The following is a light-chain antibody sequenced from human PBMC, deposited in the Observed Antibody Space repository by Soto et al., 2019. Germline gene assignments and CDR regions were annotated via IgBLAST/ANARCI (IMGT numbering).Light chain of an antibody. J-gene: IGKJ1*01. CDR1: HNTRGY. CDR3: QQSYSTPWT. V-gene: IGKV1-39*01. CDR2: AAS. Sequence: DIQMTQSPSSLSASVRDRVTITCRAGHNTRGYLNWYQQKPGKAPKLLIYAASNLQSGIPSRFSGSGSETDFTLTISSLQPEDFATYYCQQSYSTPWTFGQGTKVDIK.